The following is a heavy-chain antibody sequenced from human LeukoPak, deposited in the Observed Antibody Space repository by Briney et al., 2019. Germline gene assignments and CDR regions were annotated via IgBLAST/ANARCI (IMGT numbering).Heavy chain of an antibody. J-gene: IGHJ4*02. CDR3: ARVEAVAAAFDY. CDR1: GGTFTIYA. Sequence: ASVKVSCKASGGTFTIYAISWVRQAPGQGLEWMGGIIPIFGTANYAQKFQGRVTITADKSTSTAYMELSSLRSEDTAVYYCARVEAVAAAFDYWGQGTLVTVSS. D-gene: IGHD6-19*01. V-gene: IGHV1-69*06. CDR2: IIPIFGTA.